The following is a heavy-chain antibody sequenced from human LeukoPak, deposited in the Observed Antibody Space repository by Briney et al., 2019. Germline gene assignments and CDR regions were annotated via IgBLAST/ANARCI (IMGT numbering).Heavy chain of an antibody. J-gene: IGHJ3*02. CDR2: IYTSGST. CDR3: ARDLYGQWPPPPGSPYDAFDI. Sequence: PSETLSLTCTVSGGSISSYYWSWIRQPAGKGLEWIGRIYTSGSTNYNPSLKSRVTMSVDTSKNQFSLKLSSVTAADTAVYYCARDLYGQWPPPPGSPYDAFDIWGQGTMGTVSS. V-gene: IGHV4-4*07. CDR1: GGSISSYY. D-gene: IGHD6-19*01.